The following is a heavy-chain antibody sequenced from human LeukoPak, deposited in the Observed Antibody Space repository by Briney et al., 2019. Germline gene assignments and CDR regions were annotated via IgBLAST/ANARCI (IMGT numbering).Heavy chain of an antibody. D-gene: IGHD4-11*01. CDR2: IRYDGSNK. J-gene: IGHJ6*03. CDR3: ATTTSYSNYPAYYYYMDV. V-gene: IGHV3-30*02. Sequence: GGSLRLSCAASGFTFSSYGMHWVRQAPGKGLEWVAFIRYDGSNKYYADSVKGRFTISRDNSKNTLYLQMNSLRAEDTAVYYCATTTSYSNYPAYYYYMDVWGKGTTVTVSS. CDR1: GFTFSSYG.